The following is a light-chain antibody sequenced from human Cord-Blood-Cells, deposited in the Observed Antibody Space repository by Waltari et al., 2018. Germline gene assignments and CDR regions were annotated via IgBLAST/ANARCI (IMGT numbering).Light chain of an antibody. Sequence: DIQMTPSPSTLSASVGDRVPITCRASQSISSWLAWYQQKPGKAPKLLIYKASSLESGVPSRFSGSGSGTEFTLTISSLQPDDFATYYCQQYNSYSRYTFGQGTKLEIK. J-gene: IGKJ2*01. CDR3: QQYNSYSRYT. CDR2: KAS. CDR1: QSISSW. V-gene: IGKV1-5*03.